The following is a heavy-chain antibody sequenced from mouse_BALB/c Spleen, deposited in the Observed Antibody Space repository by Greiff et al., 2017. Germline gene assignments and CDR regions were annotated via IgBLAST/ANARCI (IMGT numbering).Heavy chain of an antibody. D-gene: IGHD1-1*01. Sequence: EVHLVESGPGLVKPSQSLSLTCTVTGYSITSDYAWNWIRQFPGNKLEWMGYISYSGSTSYNPSLKSRISITRDTSKNQFFLQLNSVTTEDTATYYCARGLTTASFAYWGQGTLVTVSA. V-gene: IGHV3-2*02. CDR1: GYSITSDYA. CDR3: ARGLTTASFAY. CDR2: ISYSGST. J-gene: IGHJ3*01.